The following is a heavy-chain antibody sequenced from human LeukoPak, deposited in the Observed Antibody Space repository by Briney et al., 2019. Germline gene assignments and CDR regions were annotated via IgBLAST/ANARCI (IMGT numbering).Heavy chain of an antibody. V-gene: IGHV3-23*01. D-gene: IGHD2-8*02. J-gene: IGHJ3*02. Sequence: PGGSLRLSCAASGFTFSSYAMSWVRQAPGKGLEWVSAISGSGGSTYYADSVRGRFTTSRDNSKNTLYLQMNSLRAEDTAVYYCAKDTGDRDAFDIWGQGTMVTVSS. CDR3: AKDTGDRDAFDI. CDR1: GFTFSSYA. CDR2: ISGSGGST.